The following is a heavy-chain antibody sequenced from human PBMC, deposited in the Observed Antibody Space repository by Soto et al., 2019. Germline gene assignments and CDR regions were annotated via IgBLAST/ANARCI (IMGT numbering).Heavy chain of an antibody. Sequence: SLRLSCAASGFTFSSYSINWVRQAPGKGLEWVSYISSSSSTIYYADSVKGRFTISRDNAKNSLYLQMNSLRDEDTAVYYCARGRNTYYYDSSGRDNWFDPWGQGTLVTVSS. J-gene: IGHJ5*02. D-gene: IGHD3-22*01. V-gene: IGHV3-48*02. CDR2: ISSSSSTI. CDR3: ARGRNTYYYDSSGRDNWFDP. CDR1: GFTFSSYS.